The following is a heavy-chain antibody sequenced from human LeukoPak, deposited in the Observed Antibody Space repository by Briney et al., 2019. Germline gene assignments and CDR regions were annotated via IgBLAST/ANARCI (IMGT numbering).Heavy chain of an antibody. J-gene: IGHJ3*01. CDR2: IYHSGST. V-gene: IGHV4-4*02. Sequence: SETLSLTCAVSGGSISSNNWWSWVRQPPGKGLEWIGEIYHSGSTDYDPSLESRVTISVDKSKNQFSLKLSSVTAADTAVYYCARGFYGSGSYSSPGFHAFDVWGQGTMVTVSS. CDR3: ARGFYGSGSYSSPGFHAFDV. CDR1: GGSISSNNW. D-gene: IGHD3-10*01.